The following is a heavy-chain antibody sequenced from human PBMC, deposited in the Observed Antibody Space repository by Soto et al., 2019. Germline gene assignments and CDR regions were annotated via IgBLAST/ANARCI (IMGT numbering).Heavy chain of an antibody. CDR1: GDSVSSDTAA. CDR2: TYYRSKWYF. Sequence: QTLSLTCAISGDSVSSDTAAWSWIRQSPSRGLEWLGRTYYRSKWYFDYAVSVRSRITINPDTSKNQFSLLLNSVTPEDTAVYYCARDPKIAPGKIYGMDVWGQGTTVTVSS. CDR3: ARDPKIAPGKIYGMDV. D-gene: IGHD6-25*01. J-gene: IGHJ6*02. V-gene: IGHV6-1*01.